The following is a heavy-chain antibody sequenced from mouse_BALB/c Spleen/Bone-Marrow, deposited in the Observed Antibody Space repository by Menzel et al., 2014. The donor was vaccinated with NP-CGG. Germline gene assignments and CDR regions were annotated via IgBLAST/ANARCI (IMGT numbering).Heavy chain of an antibody. CDR3: ARGSMTYNYFDY. Sequence: QMQLKESGVQLVRPEALVKLSCKDSGYTFTSYWRNWVKQRPEPGLEWIGRIYPYDRDIHYNQWFNDRSILAVVKSSSTASRPCRSLKAEAVAFYYCARGSMTYNYFDYWGQGTTLTVSS. J-gene: IGHJ2*01. CDR1: GYTFTSYW. V-gene: IGHV1-74*01. D-gene: IGHD2-3*01. CDR2: IYPYDRDI.